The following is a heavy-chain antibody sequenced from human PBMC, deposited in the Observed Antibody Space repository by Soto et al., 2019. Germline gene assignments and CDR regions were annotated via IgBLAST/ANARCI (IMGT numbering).Heavy chain of an antibody. CDR1: GFTFSRQA. CDR3: ATGFLGLCTGGNCPLDY. D-gene: IGHD2-15*01. Sequence: QVQLVESGGGVVQPERSLRLSCAASGFTFSRQAMHWVRQAPGRGLEWVAVIWYHGIDKYYADSVKGRFTISRDNSKNTGYLQMNRLRREDTAVDYCATGFLGLCTGGNCPLDYWGQGTLVTVSS. V-gene: IGHV3-33*01. CDR2: IWYHGIDK. J-gene: IGHJ4*02.